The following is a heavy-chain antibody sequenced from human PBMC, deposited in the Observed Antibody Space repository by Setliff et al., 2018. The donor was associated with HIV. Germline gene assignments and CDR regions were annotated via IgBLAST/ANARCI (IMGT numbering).Heavy chain of an antibody. V-gene: IGHV3-30*07. CDR1: GFTFSTFA. J-gene: IGHJ4*02. CDR3: AKGTLEHCNGATCYPLDY. Sequence: QPGGSLRLSCVASGFTFSTFAMHWVRQAPGKGLEWVSVISYDGSRTHYADSVRGRFTISRDNSKNTLYLQMNSLSAEDTATYYCAKGTLEHCNGATCYPLDYWGQGTLVTVSS. CDR2: ISYDGSRT. D-gene: IGHD2-15*01.